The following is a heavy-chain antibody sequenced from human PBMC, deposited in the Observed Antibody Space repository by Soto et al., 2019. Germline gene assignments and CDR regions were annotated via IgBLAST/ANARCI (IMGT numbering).Heavy chain of an antibody. CDR2: ISDRGDTT. CDR1: GFTISSNA. J-gene: IGHJ4*02. CDR3: AKDKPGTTSFDC. V-gene: IGHV3-23*01. D-gene: IGHD1-1*01. Sequence: SLRLSCAASGFTISSNAMYWVRQAPGKGLEWVSAISDRGDTTHYADSVKGRFTISRDTSKNTLYLQLNTLRADDTAVYYCAKDKPGTTSFDCWGQGTLVTVSS.